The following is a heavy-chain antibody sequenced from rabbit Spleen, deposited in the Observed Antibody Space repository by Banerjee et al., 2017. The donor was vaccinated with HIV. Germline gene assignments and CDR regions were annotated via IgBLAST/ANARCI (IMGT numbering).Heavy chain of an antibody. D-gene: IGHD7-1*01. Sequence: QEQVEESGGDLVKPGASLTLTCKASGFDLSSTYYIYWVRQAPGKGLEWIGCIATASGNIYYANWAKGRFTISKTSSTTVTLQMTSLTAADTATYFCARSAGLTASGYMFLWGQGTLVTVS. CDR3: ARSAGLTASGYMFL. CDR1: GFDLSSTYY. CDR2: IATASGNI. J-gene: IGHJ3*01. V-gene: IGHV1S45*01.